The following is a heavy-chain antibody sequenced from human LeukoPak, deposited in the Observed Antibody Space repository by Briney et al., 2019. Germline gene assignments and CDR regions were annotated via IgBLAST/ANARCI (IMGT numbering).Heavy chain of an antibody. CDR2: IYNGGRT. J-gene: IGHJ4*02. CDR1: VGSFNSYY. V-gene: IGHV4-4*09. D-gene: IGHD1-26*01. CDR3: TRSGSHYGRLDD. Sequence: SETLSLTCGFSVGSFNSYYWNWIRQSPGKGLEWIGHIYNGGRTNYNPSLKGRVSISVDTSNNQVSLNLTSVTAADTAVYYCTRSGSHYGRLDDWGQGTLVTVSS.